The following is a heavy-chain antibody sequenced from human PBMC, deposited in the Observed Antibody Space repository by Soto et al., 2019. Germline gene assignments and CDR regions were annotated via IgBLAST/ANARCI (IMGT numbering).Heavy chain of an antibody. Sequence: QVQLVQSGAEVKKPGASVTVSCKASGYTFTNYYIQWVRQAPGQGLEWMGIINPSVATTSYTQKFQGRVTMTWDTSTSTVYMELSGLRSEDAAVYYCARVGPVPWTTTVLFDYWGQGTLVTVSS. D-gene: IGHD4-4*01. CDR3: ARVGPVPWTTTVLFDY. V-gene: IGHV1-46*01. CDR1: GYTFTNYY. CDR2: INPSVATT. J-gene: IGHJ4*02.